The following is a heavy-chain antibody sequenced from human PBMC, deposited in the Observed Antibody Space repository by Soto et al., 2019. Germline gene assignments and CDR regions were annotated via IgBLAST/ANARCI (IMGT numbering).Heavy chain of an antibody. CDR3: ARAEYYYGSGSPPSEYYSIDV. Sequence: ASVKVSCKASGYTFTGYYMHWVRQAPGQGLEWMGWINPNSGGTNYAQKFQGWVTMTRDTSISTAYMELSRLRSDDTAVYYCARAEYYYGSGSPPSEYYSIDVWGQGTTVTVSS. D-gene: IGHD3-10*01. CDR2: INPNSGGT. CDR1: GYTFTGYY. V-gene: IGHV1-2*04. J-gene: IGHJ6*02.